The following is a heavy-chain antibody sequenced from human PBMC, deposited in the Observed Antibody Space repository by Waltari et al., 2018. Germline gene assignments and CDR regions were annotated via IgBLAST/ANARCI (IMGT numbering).Heavy chain of an antibody. Sequence: EVQLVESGGVVVQPWGSLRLSCAASGFTFDDYSMHWVRQGPGKGLEWVSLISWDGGSTYYADSVKGRFTISRDNSKNSLYLQMNSLRTEDTAFYYCAKDLGGSSSFPREWGQGTLVTVSS. V-gene: IGHV3-43*01. J-gene: IGHJ4*02. D-gene: IGHD6-6*01. CDR1: GFTFDDYS. CDR2: ISWDGGST. CDR3: AKDLGGSSSFPRE.